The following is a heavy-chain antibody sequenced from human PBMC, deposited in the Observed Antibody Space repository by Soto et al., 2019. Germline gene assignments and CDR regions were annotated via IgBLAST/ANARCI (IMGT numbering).Heavy chain of an antibody. CDR2: TYFRSKWYN. V-gene: IGHV6-1*01. J-gene: IGHJ5*02. CDR1: GDSVSSNTAS. Sequence: SQTLSLTCALSGDSVSSNTASWNWIRQSPSRGLEWLGRTYFRSKWYNDYAVSVKSRIIINPDTSNNQFSLQLNSVTPDDTAVYFCAKGDNLGPKTGYAFDPWGQGIMVTVSS. CDR3: AKGDNLGPKTGYAFDP. D-gene: IGHD5-12*01.